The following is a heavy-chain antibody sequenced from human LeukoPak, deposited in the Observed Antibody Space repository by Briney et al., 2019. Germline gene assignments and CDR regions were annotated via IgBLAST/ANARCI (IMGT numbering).Heavy chain of an antibody. CDR2: INHSGST. J-gene: IGHJ4*02. V-gene: IGHV4-34*01. CDR3: ASSGRQWLVRGMIDC. D-gene: IGHD6-19*01. CDR1: GVSFSGYY. Sequence: SETLSLTCAVYGVSFSGYYWSWIRQPPGKGLEWIGEINHSGSTNYNPSLKSRVTISVDTSKNQFSLKLSSVTAADTAVYYCASSGRQWLVRGMIDCWGQGTLVTVSS.